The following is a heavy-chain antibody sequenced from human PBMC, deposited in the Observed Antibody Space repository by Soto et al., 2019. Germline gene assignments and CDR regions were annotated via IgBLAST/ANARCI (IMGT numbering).Heavy chain of an antibody. D-gene: IGHD3-22*01. V-gene: IGHV3-23*01. CDR1: GFTFSSYA. J-gene: IGHJ4*02. CDR2: ISGRGDDT. Sequence: PGGSLRLSCAASGFTFSSYAMSWVRQAPGKGLEWVSTISGRGDDTYYTDSVKGRFTISRDNSKNTLYVHMNSLRAEDTAVYYCVMSLPTYSSSYFDYWGQGTLVTVSS. CDR3: VMSLPTYSSSYFDY.